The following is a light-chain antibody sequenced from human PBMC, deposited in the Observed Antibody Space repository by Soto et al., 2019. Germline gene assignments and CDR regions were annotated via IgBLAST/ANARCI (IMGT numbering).Light chain of an antibody. CDR1: SSDVGGYNY. Sequence: QSALTQPASVSGSPGQSITISCTGTSSDVGGYNYVSWYQQHPGKAPKLMIYEVSNRPSGVSNRFSGSNSGNTASLTISGLQAEDEADYYCSSYTTSRIVIFGGGTKLTVL. V-gene: IGLV2-14*01. CDR3: SSYTTSRIVI. CDR2: EVS. J-gene: IGLJ2*01.